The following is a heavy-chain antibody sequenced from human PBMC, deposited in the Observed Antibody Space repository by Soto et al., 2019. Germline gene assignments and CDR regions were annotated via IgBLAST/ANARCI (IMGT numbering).Heavy chain of an antibody. CDR3: ARVIGRRYYYYGMDV. CDR1: VFTFRSYA. CDR2: ISYDGSNK. D-gene: IGHD1-26*01. J-gene: IGHJ6*02. V-gene: IGHV3-30-3*01. Sequence: GRSLRLSCASSVFTFRSYAMQWVRQAPGKGLEWVAVISYDGSNKYYADSVKGRFTISRDNSKNTLYLQMNSLRAEDTAVYYCARVIGRRYYYYGMDVWGQGTTVTVSS.